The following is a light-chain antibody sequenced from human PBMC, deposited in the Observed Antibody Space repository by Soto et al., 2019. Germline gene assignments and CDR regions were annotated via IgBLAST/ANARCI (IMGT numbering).Light chain of an antibody. CDR3: CSYEGSRWV. J-gene: IGLJ3*02. Sequence: QSALTQPASVSGSPGQSITFSCTGSSSDVGSFNLVSWYQQYPGKAPKLILYEVNKRPSGVSNRFSGSKSGNTASLTISGLQAEDEADYYCCSYEGSRWVFGGGTKLTVL. CDR1: SSDVGSFNL. V-gene: IGLV2-23*02. CDR2: EVN.